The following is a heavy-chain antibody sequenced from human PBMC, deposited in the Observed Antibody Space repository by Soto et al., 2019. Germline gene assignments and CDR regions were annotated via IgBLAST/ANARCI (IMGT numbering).Heavy chain of an antibody. D-gene: IGHD6-13*01. Sequence: ASVKVSCKASGYTFTSYYMHWVRQAPGQGLEWMGIINPSGGSTSYAQKFQGRVTMNRDTSTSTVYMELSSLRSEDTAVYYCASAGASSSSSYYYYMDGWGKGTTVTVSS. CDR1: GYTFTSYY. V-gene: IGHV1-46*01. CDR2: INPSGGST. J-gene: IGHJ6*03. CDR3: ASAGASSSSSYYYYMDG.